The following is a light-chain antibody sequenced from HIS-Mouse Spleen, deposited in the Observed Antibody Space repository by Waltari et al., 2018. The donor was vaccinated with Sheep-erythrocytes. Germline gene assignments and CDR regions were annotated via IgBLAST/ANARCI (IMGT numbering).Light chain of an antibody. CDR3: CSYAGSYNHV. CDR1: SRDVGGYNY. CDR2: DVS. J-gene: IGLJ1*01. Sequence: QSALTQPRSVSGSPGQAVTLSCLGTSRDVGGYNYVSRYQQHPGKAPKLMIYDVSKRPSGVPDRFSGSKSGNTASLTISGLQAEDEADYYCCSYAGSYNHVFATGTKVTVL. V-gene: IGLV2-11*01.